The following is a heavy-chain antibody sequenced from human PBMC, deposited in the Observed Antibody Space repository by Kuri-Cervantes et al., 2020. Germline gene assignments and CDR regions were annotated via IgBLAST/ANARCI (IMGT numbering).Heavy chain of an antibody. D-gene: IGHD6-19*01. J-gene: IGHJ6*02. CDR1: GGSVSSGSYY. CDR3: ARDRQQIDFDSPKTGYSSGWSYYYGMDV. Sequence: ESLKISCTVSGGSVSSGSYYWSWIRQPPGKGLEWIGYIYYSGSTNYNPSLKSRVTISVDTSKNQFSLKLSSVTAADTAVYYCARDRQQIDFDSPKTGYSSGWSYYYGMDVWGQGTTVTVSS. V-gene: IGHV4-61*01. CDR2: IYYSGST.